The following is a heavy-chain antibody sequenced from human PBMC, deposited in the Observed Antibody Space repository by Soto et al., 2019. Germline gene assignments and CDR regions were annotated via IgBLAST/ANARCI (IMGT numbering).Heavy chain of an antibody. Sequence: ASETLSLTCTVSGGSISSYYWSWIRQPPGKGLEWIGYIYYSGSTNYNPSLKSRVTISVDTSKNQFPLKLSSVTAADTAVYYCARLLAVHFDDWGQGTLVTVSS. D-gene: IGHD3-3*02. CDR2: IYYSGST. V-gene: IGHV4-59*08. CDR1: GGSISSYY. J-gene: IGHJ4*02. CDR3: ARLLAVHFDD.